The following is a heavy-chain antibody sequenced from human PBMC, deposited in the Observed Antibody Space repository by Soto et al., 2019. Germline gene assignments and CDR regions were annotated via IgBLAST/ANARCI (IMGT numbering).Heavy chain of an antibody. V-gene: IGHV1-69*13. CDR3: ASGNIGYCSGGSCSVSVGGEFFFDY. D-gene: IGHD2-15*01. CDR1: GGTFSSYA. J-gene: IGHJ4*02. CDR2: IIPIFGTA. Sequence: ASVKVSCKASGGTFSSYAISWVRQAPGQGLEWMGGIIPIFGTANYAQKFQGRVTITADESASTAYMELSSLRSEDTAVYYCASGNIGYCSGGSCSVSVGGEFFFDYWGQGTLVTVS.